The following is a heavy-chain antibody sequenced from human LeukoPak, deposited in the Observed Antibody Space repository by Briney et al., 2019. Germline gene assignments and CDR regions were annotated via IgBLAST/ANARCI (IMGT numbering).Heavy chain of an antibody. D-gene: IGHD4-17*01. CDR1: GFTFSSYA. CDR2: ISYDGSNK. V-gene: IGHV3-30-3*01. J-gene: IGHJ6*02. CDR3: ARDSGGRDYHYYYYGMDV. Sequence: GRSLRLSCAASGFTFSSYAMHWVRQAPGKGLEWVAVISYDGSNKYYADSAKGRFTISRDNSKNTLYLQMNSLRAEDTAVYYCARDSGGRDYHYYYYGMDVWGQGTTVTVSS.